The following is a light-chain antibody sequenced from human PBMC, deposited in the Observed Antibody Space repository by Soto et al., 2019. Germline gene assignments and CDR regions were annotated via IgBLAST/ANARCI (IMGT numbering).Light chain of an antibody. CDR2: GAS. CDR1: QCVSSNY. CDR3: QQYDSSPWT. J-gene: IGKJ1*01. Sequence: EIVLTQSPGTLSLSPGERATLSCRASQCVSSNYLAWYQQKPGQAPGLRSYGASSRATGIPGRFSGSGSGTDFTLTISRLEPEDFAVYYRQQYDSSPWTFGQGTKVEIK. V-gene: IGKV3-20*01.